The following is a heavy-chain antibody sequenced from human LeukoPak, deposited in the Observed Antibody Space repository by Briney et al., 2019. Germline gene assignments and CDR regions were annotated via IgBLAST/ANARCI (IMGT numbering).Heavy chain of an antibody. V-gene: IGHV3-48*02. CDR1: GFTFTSYS. CDR2: ISSSSSTI. CDR3: ARQRDFDY. Sequence: GGSLRLSCAASGFTFTSYSINWVRQAPGKGLEWVSYISSSSSTIYYSDSVKGRFTISRDNAKNSVYLQMNSLRDEDTAVYYCARQRDFDYWGQGTLVTVSS. J-gene: IGHJ4*02.